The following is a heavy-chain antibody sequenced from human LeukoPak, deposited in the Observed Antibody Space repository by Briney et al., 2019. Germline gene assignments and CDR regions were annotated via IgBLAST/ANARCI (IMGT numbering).Heavy chain of an antibody. Sequence: ASVKVSCKASGDTFTGYYVRWVRQAPGQGLEWMGWINPNGGGTNYAQKFQGRVTMTRDTSISTAYMELSRLRSDDTAVYYCARERTTTAANWFDPWGQGTLVTVSS. J-gene: IGHJ5*02. CDR3: ARERTTTAANWFDP. V-gene: IGHV1-2*02. CDR2: INPNGGGT. CDR1: GDTFTGYY. D-gene: IGHD4-11*01.